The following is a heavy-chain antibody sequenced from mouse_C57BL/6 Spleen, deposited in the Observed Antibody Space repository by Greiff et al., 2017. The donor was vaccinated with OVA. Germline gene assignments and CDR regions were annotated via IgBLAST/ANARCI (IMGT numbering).Heavy chain of an antibody. Sequence: QVQLQQSGPGLVQPSQSLSITCTVSGFSLTSYGVHWVRQSPGQGLEWLGVIWSGGSTDYNAAFISSLSISKDNSKSHVFFKMNSLQADDTAIYDCARNWEVYFDDWGKGTTRTVSS. CDR2: IWSGGST. CDR1: GFSLTSYG. J-gene: IGHJ2*01. CDR3: ARNWEVYFDD. V-gene: IGHV2-2*01. D-gene: IGHD4-1*01.